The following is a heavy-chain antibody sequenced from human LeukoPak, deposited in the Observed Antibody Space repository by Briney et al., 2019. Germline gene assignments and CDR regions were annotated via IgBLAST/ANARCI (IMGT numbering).Heavy chain of an antibody. Sequence: ASVKLSCKASGGTFSSYAISWVRQAPGQGLEWIGGIIPIFGTANYAQKFQGRVTITADESTSTANMELSSLRSEDTAVYYCARDLSIAAAANGDWYFDLWGRGTLVTVSS. D-gene: IGHD6-13*01. J-gene: IGHJ2*01. CDR2: IIPIFGTA. CDR3: ARDLSIAAAANGDWYFDL. V-gene: IGHV1-69*13. CDR1: GGTFSSYA.